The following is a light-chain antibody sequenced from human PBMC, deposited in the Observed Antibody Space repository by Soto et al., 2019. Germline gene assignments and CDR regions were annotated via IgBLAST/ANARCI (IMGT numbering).Light chain of an antibody. V-gene: IGKV1-27*01. CDR3: QQYNSAPKT. Sequence: DIRMTQSPSSLSAFVGDTVTITCRASQDIIYYLAWYQQKPGKIPKLLIHSASTLQTGVQSQFSGTGSATVFTHTINNLQPEDVATYYCQQYNSAPKTFGQGSGLEIK. CDR2: SAS. CDR1: QDIIYY. J-gene: IGKJ2*01.